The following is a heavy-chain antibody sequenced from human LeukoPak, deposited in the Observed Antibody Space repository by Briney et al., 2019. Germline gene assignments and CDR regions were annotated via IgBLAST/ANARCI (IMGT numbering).Heavy chain of an antibody. CDR2: ISGSGGST. CDR1: GFTFSSYA. Sequence: GGSLRLSCAASGFTFSSYAMSWVRQAPGKGLEWVSAISGSGGSTYYADSVKGRFTISRDSSKNTLYLQMNSLRAEDTAVYYCAKPSYYYDSSGRRKRDYYYYYMDVWGKGTTVTVSS. CDR3: AKPSYYYDSSGRRKRDYYYYYMDV. J-gene: IGHJ6*03. V-gene: IGHV3-23*01. D-gene: IGHD3-22*01.